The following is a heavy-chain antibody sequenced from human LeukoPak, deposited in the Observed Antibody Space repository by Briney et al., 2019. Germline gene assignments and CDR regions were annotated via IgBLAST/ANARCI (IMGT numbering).Heavy chain of an antibody. CDR2: MNPNSGNT. CDR1: GYTFTSYD. D-gene: IGHD3-3*01. Sequence: GASVKVSCKASGYTFTSYDINWVRQATGQGLEWMGWMNPNSGNTGYAQKFQGRVTMTRNTSISTAYMELSSLRSEDTAVYYCARALGRITIFGVASRRGDQMDVWGKGTTVTVSS. V-gene: IGHV1-8*01. J-gene: IGHJ6*04. CDR3: ARALGRITIFGVASRRGDQMDV.